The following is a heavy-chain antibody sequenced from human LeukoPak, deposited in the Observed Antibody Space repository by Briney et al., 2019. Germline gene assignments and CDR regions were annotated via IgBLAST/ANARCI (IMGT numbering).Heavy chain of an antibody. J-gene: IGHJ6*03. V-gene: IGHV3-30*18. CDR1: EFTFSTYA. Sequence: PGGSLRLSCAASEFTFSTYAMHWVRQAPGKGLEWVAVISYDGSTTYYADSVKGRFTISRDNSKNTLYLQMNSLRAEDTAVYYCAKRASPGSSWFPSYYYYYMDVWGKGTTVTISS. D-gene: IGHD6-13*01. CDR3: AKRASPGSSWFPSYYYYYMDV. CDR2: ISYDGSTT.